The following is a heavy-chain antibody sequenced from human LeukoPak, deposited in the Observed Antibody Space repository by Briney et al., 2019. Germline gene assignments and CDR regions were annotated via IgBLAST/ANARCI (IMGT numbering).Heavy chain of an antibody. J-gene: IGHJ4*02. CDR3: ARDDSGYEEFDY. V-gene: IGHV3-21*01. CDR2: ISSSSSYI. CDR1: GFTFSSYS. D-gene: IGHD5-12*01. Sequence: GGSLRLSCAASGFTFSSYSMNWVRQAPGKGLEWVSSISSSSSYIYYADSVKGRFTISRDNAKNSLYLQMNSLRAEDTAVYYCARDDSGYEEFDYWGQGTLVTVSS.